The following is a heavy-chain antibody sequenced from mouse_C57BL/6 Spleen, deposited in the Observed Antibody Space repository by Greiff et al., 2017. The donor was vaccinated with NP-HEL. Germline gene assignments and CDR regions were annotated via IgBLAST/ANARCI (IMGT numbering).Heavy chain of an antibody. CDR3: ARYYDYDGLYYAMDY. Sequence: QVQLQQSGAELVMPGASVKLSCKASGYTFTSYWMHWVKQRPGQGLEWIGEIDPSDSYTNYNQKFKGKSTLTVDKSSSTAYMQISSLTSEDSAVYYCARYYDYDGLYYAMDYWGQGTSVTVSS. V-gene: IGHV1-69*01. CDR2: IDPSDSYT. CDR1: GYTFTSYW. J-gene: IGHJ4*01. D-gene: IGHD2-4*01.